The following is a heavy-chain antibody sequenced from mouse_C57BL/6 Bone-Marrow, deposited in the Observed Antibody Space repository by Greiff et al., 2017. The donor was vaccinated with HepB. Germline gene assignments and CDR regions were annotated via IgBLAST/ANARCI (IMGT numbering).Heavy chain of an antibody. CDR1: GFSLTSYG. V-gene: IGHV2-2*01. Sequence: QVPLQQSGPGLVQPSQSLSITCTVSGFSLTSYGVHWVSQSPGKGLEWLGVIWSGGSTDYNAAFISRLSISKDKSKSQVFFKMNSLQADDTAIYYCATIGYYDYDRGGLAMDYWGQGTSVTVSS. CDR3: ATIGYYDYDRGGLAMDY. CDR2: IWSGGST. J-gene: IGHJ4*01. D-gene: IGHD2-4*01.